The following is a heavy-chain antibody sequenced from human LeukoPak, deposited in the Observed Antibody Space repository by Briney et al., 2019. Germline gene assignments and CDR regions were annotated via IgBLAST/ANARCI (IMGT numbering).Heavy chain of an antibody. J-gene: IGHJ4*02. D-gene: IGHD6-13*01. CDR1: GYSISSGYY. V-gene: IGHV4-38-2*02. Sequence: PSETLSLTCTVSGYSISSGYYWGWIRQPPGKGLEWIGSIYHSGSTYYNPSLKSRVTISVGTSKNQFSLKLSSVTAADTAVYYCASLLTYSSSPFDYWGQGTLVTVSS. CDR2: IYHSGST. CDR3: ASLLTYSSSPFDY.